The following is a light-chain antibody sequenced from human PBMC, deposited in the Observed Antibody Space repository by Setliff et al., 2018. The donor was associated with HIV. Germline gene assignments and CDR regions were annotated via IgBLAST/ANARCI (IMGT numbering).Light chain of an antibody. CDR3: SSYAGSTTYV. CDR1: SSDVGAYSL. J-gene: IGLJ1*01. Sequence: QSVLTQPASVSGSPGQSITISRTGTSSDVGAYSLVSWYQQHPGKAPKLMIYEVSNRPSGVSNRFSASKSGNTASLTISGLQAEDEADYYCSSYAGSTTYVFGTGTKGTV. CDR2: EVS. V-gene: IGLV2-23*02.